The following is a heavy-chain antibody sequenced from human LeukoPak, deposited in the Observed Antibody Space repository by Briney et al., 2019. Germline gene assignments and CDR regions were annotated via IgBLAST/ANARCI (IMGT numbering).Heavy chain of an antibody. CDR2: IYYSGST. D-gene: IGHD3-3*01. Sequence: SETLSLTCTVSGGSISNSDYYWGWIRQPPGKGLEWIGTIYYSGSTYYNPSLKSRVTISVDTSKNQFSLKLSSVTAADTAVYYCARASLYYDFWSGYPEFGYWGQGTLVTVSS. CDR3: ARASLYYDFWSGYPEFGY. V-gene: IGHV4-39*07. CDR1: GGSISNSDYY. J-gene: IGHJ4*02.